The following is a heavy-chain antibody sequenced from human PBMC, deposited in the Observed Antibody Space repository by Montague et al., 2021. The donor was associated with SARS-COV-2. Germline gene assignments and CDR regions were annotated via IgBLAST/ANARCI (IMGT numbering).Heavy chain of an antibody. J-gene: IGHJ4*02. Sequence: SLRLSCAASGFTFSSYEMNWVRQAPGKGLEWVSYISSSGSIIYYADSVKGRFTISRDNAKNSLYLQMNSLRAEDTAVYYCARGNFDWLLLPDGCFDHWGQGTLVTVSS. D-gene: IGHD3-9*01. CDR3: ARGNFDWLLLPDGCFDH. CDR2: ISSSGSII. CDR1: GFTFSSYE. V-gene: IGHV3-48*03.